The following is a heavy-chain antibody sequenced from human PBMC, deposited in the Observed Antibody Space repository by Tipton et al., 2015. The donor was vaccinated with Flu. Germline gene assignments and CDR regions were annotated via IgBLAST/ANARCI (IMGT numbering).Heavy chain of an antibody. CDR1: GGSISSYY. CDR2: IYYSGST. J-gene: IGHJ6*02. CDR3: ARDLVHYGMDV. Sequence: LRLSCTVSGGSISSYYWSWIRQPPGKGLEWIGYIYYSGSTNYNPSLKSRVTISVDTSNNQFSLKLSSVTAADTAVYYCARDLVHYGMDVWGQGTTVTVSS. V-gene: IGHV4-59*01.